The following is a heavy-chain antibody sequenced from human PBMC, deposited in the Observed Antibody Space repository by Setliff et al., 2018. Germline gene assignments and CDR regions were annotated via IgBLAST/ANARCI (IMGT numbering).Heavy chain of an antibody. V-gene: IGHV1-2*02. Sequence: GASVKVSCKASGYTFTSYYMHWVRQAPGQGLEWMGIINPNSGGTNYAQKFQGRVTMTRDTSISTAYMELSRLRSDDTAVYYCARDYYYYDSSGYYYANWYFDLWGRGTLVTVSS. J-gene: IGHJ2*01. D-gene: IGHD3-22*01. CDR1: GYTFTSYY. CDR3: ARDYYYYDSSGYYYANWYFDL. CDR2: INPNSGGT.